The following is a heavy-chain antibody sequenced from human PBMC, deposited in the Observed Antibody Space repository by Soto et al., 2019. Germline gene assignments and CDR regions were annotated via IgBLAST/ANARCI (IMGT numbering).Heavy chain of an antibody. V-gene: IGHV3-30*18. Sequence: GGSLRLSCTASGFNLSTYGVHWVRQPPGKGLEWVAVVSFDGRNKYYAGSVEGRFTISRDNSKKTLYLHMNSLRAEDTAVHYCAKEGFYDRTGYYPFDSWGQGTLVTVSS. J-gene: IGHJ4*02. CDR3: AKEGFYDRTGYYPFDS. CDR2: VSFDGRNK. D-gene: IGHD3-22*01. CDR1: GFNLSTYG.